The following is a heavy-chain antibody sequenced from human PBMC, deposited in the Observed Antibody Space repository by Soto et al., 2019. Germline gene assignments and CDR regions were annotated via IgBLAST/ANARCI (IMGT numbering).Heavy chain of an antibody. CDR2: INHSGST. CDR3: ARLVVPAAKHFDY. CDR1: GGSFSCYY. D-gene: IGHD2-2*01. Sequence: SETLSLTCAVYGGSFSCYYWSWIRQPPGKGLEWIGEINHSGSTNYNPSLKSRVTISVDTSKNQFSLKLSSVTAADTAVYYCARLVVPAAKHFDYWGQGTLVTVSS. V-gene: IGHV4-34*01. J-gene: IGHJ4*02.